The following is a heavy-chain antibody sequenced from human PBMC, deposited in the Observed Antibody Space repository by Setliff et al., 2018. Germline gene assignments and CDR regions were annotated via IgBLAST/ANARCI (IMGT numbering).Heavy chain of an antibody. Sequence: GSLRLSCAASGFTFGSYWMTWVRQTPEKGLEWVANIHQDGSERHYVDSVKGRFTISRDNAKNSLFLQMNILEVEDTAVYYCVRDWASGDDHWGRGTLVTVSS. V-gene: IGHV3-7*01. CDR1: GFTFGSYW. J-gene: IGHJ4*02. CDR3: VRDWASGDDH. D-gene: IGHD3-10*01. CDR2: IHQDGSER.